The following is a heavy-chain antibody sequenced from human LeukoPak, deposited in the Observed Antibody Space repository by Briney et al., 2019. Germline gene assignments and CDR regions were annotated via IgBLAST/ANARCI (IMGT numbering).Heavy chain of an antibody. J-gene: IGHJ3*02. D-gene: IGHD5-12*01. CDR3: AKDYKSGYGPGAVDI. CDR1: GFTFSSYA. V-gene: IGHV3-23*01. Sequence: PGGSLRLSCAASGFTFSSYAMSWVRQAPGKGLEWVSAISGSGGSTYYADSVKGRFTISRDNSKNTLYLQRNSLRAEDTVVYYCAKDYKSGYGPGAVDIWGQGTMVTVSS. CDR2: ISGSGGST.